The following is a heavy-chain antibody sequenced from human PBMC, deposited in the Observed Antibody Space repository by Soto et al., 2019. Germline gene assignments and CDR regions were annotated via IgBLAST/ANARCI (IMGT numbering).Heavy chain of an antibody. D-gene: IGHD1-1*01. CDR2: IQDTGVNK. Sequence: DVELVESGGGLVSPGGSLTLSCVTSGFIFGNTGMAWVRQAPGRGLEWVSSIQDTGVNKHYADFGEGRFAISRDDSRNTVFLQLISLSAEDTAIYYCAGQLWNTDYWGQGTVVIVSS. CDR1: GFIFGNTG. V-gene: IGHV3-23*04. J-gene: IGHJ4*02. CDR3: AGQLWNTDY.